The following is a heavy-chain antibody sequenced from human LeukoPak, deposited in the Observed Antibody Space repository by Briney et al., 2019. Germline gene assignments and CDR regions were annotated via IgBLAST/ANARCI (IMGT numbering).Heavy chain of an antibody. Sequence: GGSLRPACAASGFTFSSYVMNWVCQAPGKGLEWVSYISSSGSTIYYADSVKGRFTISRDNAKNSLYLQMNSLRAEDTAVYYCAELGITMIGGVWGKGTTVTISS. V-gene: IGHV3-48*03. CDR3: AELGITMIGGV. CDR2: ISSSGSTI. CDR1: GFTFSSYV. J-gene: IGHJ6*04. D-gene: IGHD3-10*02.